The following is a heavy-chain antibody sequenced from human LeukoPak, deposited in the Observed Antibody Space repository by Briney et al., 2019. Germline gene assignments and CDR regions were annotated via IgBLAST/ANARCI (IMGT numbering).Heavy chain of an antibody. V-gene: IGHV1-69*05. J-gene: IGHJ4*02. CDR3: ARDGTGDGYNYGY. D-gene: IGHD5-24*01. CDR2: IIPIFGTA. Sequence: SVKVSCKASRRTFSSYAISWVRQAPGQGLEWMGGIIPIFGTANYAQKFQGRVTITTDESTSTAYMELSSLRSEDTDVYYCARDGTGDGYNYGYWGQGTLVTVSS. CDR1: RRTFSSYA.